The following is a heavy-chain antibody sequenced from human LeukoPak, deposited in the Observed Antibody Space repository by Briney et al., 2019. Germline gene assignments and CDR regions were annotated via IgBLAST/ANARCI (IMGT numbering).Heavy chain of an antibody. CDR3: ARSVRWLQFVNAPLDY. J-gene: IGHJ4*02. CDR1: GYTFTSYG. V-gene: IGHV1-18*01. D-gene: IGHD5-24*01. CDR2: ISAYNGNT. Sequence: ASVKVSCKASGYTFTSYGISWVRQAPGQGLEWMGWISAYNGNTNYAQKLQGRVTMTTDTSTSTAYMELRSLRSDDTAVYYCARSVRWLQFVNAPLDYWGQGALVTVSS.